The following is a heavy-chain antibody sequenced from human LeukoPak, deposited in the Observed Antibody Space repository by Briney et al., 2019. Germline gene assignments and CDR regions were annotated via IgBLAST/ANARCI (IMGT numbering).Heavy chain of an antibody. Sequence: GGSLRLSCAASGFTFSSYGMHWVRQAPGKGLEWVAVISYDGSNKYYADSVKGRFTISRDNSKNTLYLQMNSLRAEDTAVYYCASWNYSPFDFRGQGTLVTVSS. J-gene: IGHJ4*02. CDR1: GFTFSSYG. CDR3: ASWNYSPFDF. D-gene: IGHD1-7*01. CDR2: ISYDGSNK. V-gene: IGHV3-30*03.